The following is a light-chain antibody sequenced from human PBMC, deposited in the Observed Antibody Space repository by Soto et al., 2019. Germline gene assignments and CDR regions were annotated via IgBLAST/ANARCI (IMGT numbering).Light chain of an antibody. CDR1: QNLGSGY. CDR2: AAS. V-gene: IGKV3-20*01. J-gene: IGKJ1*01. CDR3: QQYGSSPGT. Sequence: EIVLTQSPGTLSLSPGDRATLSCRASQNLGSGYLAWYQQKPGQAPRILIYAASSRATGIPDRFSGSGSGTDFSLTISRLEPEDFAVYYCQQYGSSPGTFGQGTKVDIK.